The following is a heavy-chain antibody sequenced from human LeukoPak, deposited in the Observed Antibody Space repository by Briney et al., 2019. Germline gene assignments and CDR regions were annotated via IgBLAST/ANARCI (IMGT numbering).Heavy chain of an antibody. V-gene: IGHV3-49*04. CDR2: IRSKGYGGTT. CDR3: TRAWAPDY. J-gene: IGHJ4*02. Sequence: GGSLRLSCAASGFTVSSNYMSWVRQAPGKGLEWVGFIRSKGYGGTTEYAASVKGRFTISRDDSKSIAYLQMNSLKTEDTAVYYCTRAWAPDYWGQGTLVTVSS. CDR1: GFTVSSNY. D-gene: IGHD7-27*01.